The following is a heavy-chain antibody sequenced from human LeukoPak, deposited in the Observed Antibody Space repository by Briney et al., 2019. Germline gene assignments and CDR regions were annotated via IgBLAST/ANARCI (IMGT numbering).Heavy chain of an antibody. CDR2: IYSSGSA. CDR3: ARGSGYSYGPPFDY. J-gene: IGHJ4*02. D-gene: IGHD5-18*01. Sequence: GGSLRLSCTASEFTVSSNYMSWVRQAPGKGLEWVSVIYSSGSAYYADSVKGGFTISRDNSKNTLYLQMNSLRPDDTAVYYCARGSGYSYGPPFDYWGQGTLVTVSS. CDR1: EFTVSSNY. V-gene: IGHV3-66*02.